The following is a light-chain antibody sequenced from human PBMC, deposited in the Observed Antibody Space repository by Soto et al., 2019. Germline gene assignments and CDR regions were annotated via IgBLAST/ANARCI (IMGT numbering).Light chain of an antibody. CDR2: DVS. J-gene: IGLJ1*01. V-gene: IGLV2-11*01. Sequence: QSVLTQPRSVSGSPGQSVTISCTGTSSDVGGYNYVSWYQQHPGKAPKVMIDDVSERPSGVPDRFSGSKSGNTASLTISGLQAEDEADYYCCSYAGSPRYVFGTGTKLTVL. CDR3: CSYAGSPRYV. CDR1: SSDVGGYNY.